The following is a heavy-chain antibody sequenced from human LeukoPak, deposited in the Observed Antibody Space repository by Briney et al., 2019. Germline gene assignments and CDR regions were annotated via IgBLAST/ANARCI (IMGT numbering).Heavy chain of an antibody. CDR2: MYHGGST. Sequence: PSETLSLTCTVSGYSLSSSGYYWRWIRQPPGEGLEWFGNMYHGGSTYYNPSLKSRLTISRDTSKNQFSLKLSSVTAADTAVYYCARRVGGTSFRDYWGQGTLVTVSS. V-gene: IGHV4-38-2*02. CDR3: ARRVGGTSFRDY. CDR1: GYSLSSSGYY. J-gene: IGHJ4*02. D-gene: IGHD1-26*01.